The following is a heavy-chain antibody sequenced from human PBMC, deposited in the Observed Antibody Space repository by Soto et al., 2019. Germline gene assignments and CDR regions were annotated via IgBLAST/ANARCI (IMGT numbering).Heavy chain of an antibody. J-gene: IGHJ3*02. CDR3: AREATDAFDI. CDR1: GFTFSDYY. Sequence: QVQLVEAGGCLVKPGGSLRLSCAASGFTFSDYYMSWIRQAPGKGLEWVAYISSSGSTIYYADSVKGRFTISRDNAKNSLELKINSLRAEDTAVYYCAREATDAFDIWGQGTMVTVSS. CDR2: ISSSGSTI. V-gene: IGHV3-11*01.